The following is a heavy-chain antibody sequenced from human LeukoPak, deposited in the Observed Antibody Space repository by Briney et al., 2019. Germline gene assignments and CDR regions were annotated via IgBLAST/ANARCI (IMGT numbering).Heavy chain of an antibody. J-gene: IGHJ5*02. CDR1: GYTFTSYY. V-gene: IGHV1-2*06. CDR3: ARDYDFWSGNNWFDP. D-gene: IGHD3-3*01. Sequence: ASLKVSCKASGYTFTSYYMHWVRQAPGQRLEWMGRINPNSGGTNYAQQFQGRVTMTRDTSISTAYMELSRLRSDDTAVYYCARDYDFWSGNNWFDPWGQGTLVTVSS. CDR2: INPNSGGT.